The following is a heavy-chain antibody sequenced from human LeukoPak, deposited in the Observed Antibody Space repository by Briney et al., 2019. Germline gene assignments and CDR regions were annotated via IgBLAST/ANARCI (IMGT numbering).Heavy chain of an antibody. Sequence: GGSLRLSCAASGFTFSSYSMNWVRQAPGKGLEWVSYISSSSSTIYYADSVKGRFTISRDNAKNSLYLQMNSLRAEDTAVYYCARDPIVGATEYFDYWGQGTLVTVSS. CDR1: GFTFSSYS. V-gene: IGHV3-48*01. D-gene: IGHD1-26*01. CDR3: ARDPIVGATEYFDY. J-gene: IGHJ4*02. CDR2: ISSSSSTI.